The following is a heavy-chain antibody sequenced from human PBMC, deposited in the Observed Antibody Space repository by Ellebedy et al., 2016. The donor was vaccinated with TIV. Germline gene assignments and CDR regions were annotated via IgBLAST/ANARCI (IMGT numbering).Heavy chain of an antibody. Sequence: GGSLRLXXVTTGFNFRKYWIHWVRQDPGKGLVWVSRIKGDGSDTSYADSVKGRFTMSRDNAKNTAYLQMNNLRADDTAVYYCAVDVFFAYGMDVWGQGTTVNVSS. J-gene: IGHJ6*02. CDR1: GFNFRKYW. CDR3: AVDVFFAYGMDV. CDR2: IKGDGSDT. V-gene: IGHV3-74*01.